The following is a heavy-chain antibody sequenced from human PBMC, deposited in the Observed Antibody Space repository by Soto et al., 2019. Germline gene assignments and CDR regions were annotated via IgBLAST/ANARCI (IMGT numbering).Heavy chain of an antibody. CDR1: GFTFSSYG. Sequence: QVQLVESGGGVVQPGRSLRLSCAASGFTFSSYGMHWVRQAPGKGLEWVAVISYDGSNKYYADSVKGRFTISRDNSKNTLYLQMNSLRAVDTAVYYCAADSADVWGQGTTVTVSS. D-gene: IGHD3-10*01. CDR2: ISYDGSNK. CDR3: AADSADV. J-gene: IGHJ6*02. V-gene: IGHV3-30*03.